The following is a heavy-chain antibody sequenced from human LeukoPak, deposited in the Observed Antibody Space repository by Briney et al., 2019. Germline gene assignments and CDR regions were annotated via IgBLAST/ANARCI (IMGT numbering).Heavy chain of an antibody. CDR2: IIPIFGKA. J-gene: IGHJ4*02. Sequence: ASVKVSCKASGGTFSSYAISWVRQAPGQGLEWMGGIIPIFGKANYAQKFQGRVTITADESTSTAYMELSSLRFEDTAVYYCARAGGIVVVPAASLFDYWGQGTLVTVSS. CDR3: ARAGGIVVVPAASLFDY. V-gene: IGHV1-69*13. CDR1: GGTFSSYA. D-gene: IGHD2-2*01.